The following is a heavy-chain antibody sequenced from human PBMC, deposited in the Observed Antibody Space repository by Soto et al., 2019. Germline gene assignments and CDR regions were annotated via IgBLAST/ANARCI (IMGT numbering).Heavy chain of an antibody. D-gene: IGHD6-13*01. J-gene: IGHJ4*02. Sequence: SETLSLTCTVSGGSISSSSYYWGWIRQPPGKGLEWIGSIYYSGSTYYNPSLKSRVTISVDTSKNQFSLKLSSVTAADTAVYYCASRGSSWANFDDWGQGTLVTVAS. V-gene: IGHV4-39*01. CDR1: GGSISSSSYY. CDR3: ASRGSSWANFDD. CDR2: IYYSGST.